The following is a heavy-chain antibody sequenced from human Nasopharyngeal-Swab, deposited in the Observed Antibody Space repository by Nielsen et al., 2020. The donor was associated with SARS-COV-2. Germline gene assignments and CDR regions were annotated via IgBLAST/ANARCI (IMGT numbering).Heavy chain of an antibody. Sequence: GESLKISCAASGFIFSASAIHWVRQAPGKGLEWVSAIRGSGITIYYADSVKGRFTISRDNSKNTVYLQMDSLRAEDAAIYYCAKDMAAGYFFDFWGQGTLVTVSS. CDR3: AKDMAAGYFFDF. D-gene: IGHD6-13*01. CDR1: GFIFSASA. V-gene: IGHV3-23*01. J-gene: IGHJ4*02. CDR2: IRGSGITI.